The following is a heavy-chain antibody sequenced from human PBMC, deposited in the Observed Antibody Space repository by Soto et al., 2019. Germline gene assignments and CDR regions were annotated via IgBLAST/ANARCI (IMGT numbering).Heavy chain of an antibody. CDR3: AKFAYYDSSGYYAFDY. CDR1: GFTFSSYG. V-gene: IGHV3-30*18. CDR2: ISYDGSNK. J-gene: IGHJ4*02. D-gene: IGHD3-22*01. Sequence: QVQLVESGGGVVQPGRSLRLSCAASGFTFSSYGMHWVRQAPGKGLEWVAVISYDGSNKYYADSVKGRFTISRDNSKNTLYLQMNSLSAEDTAVYYCAKFAYYDSSGYYAFDYWGQGTLVTVSS.